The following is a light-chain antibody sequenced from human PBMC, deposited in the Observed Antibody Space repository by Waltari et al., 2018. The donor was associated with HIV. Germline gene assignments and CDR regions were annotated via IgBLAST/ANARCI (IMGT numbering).Light chain of an antibody. CDR2: IVS. CDR3: QQTYDNPRT. Sequence: DIQMTQSPASLSASVGDRVSITCQSSQTISRYLNWYQQQPGEAPKLLIYIVSNLQTGVPSRFSGSGSGTEFTLTISYLQPEDFATYYCQQTYDNPRTFGQGTKVEIK. CDR1: QTISRY. V-gene: IGKV1-39*01. J-gene: IGKJ1*01.